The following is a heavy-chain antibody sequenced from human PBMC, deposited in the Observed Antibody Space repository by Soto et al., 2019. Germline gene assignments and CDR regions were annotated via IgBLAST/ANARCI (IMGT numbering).Heavy chain of an antibody. J-gene: IGHJ5*02. CDR3: TSDASRVGSARGWFDP. V-gene: IGHV3-21*01. CDR2: ISSNSAYI. D-gene: IGHD6-25*01. Sequence: GGSLRLSCAASGFTFRSFTMNWVRQAPGKGLEWVSTISSNSAYIYYTDALRGRFTISRDNAKNSLHLQMNSLRAEDTAVYYCTSDASRVGSARGWFDPLGPGTLVTVSA. CDR1: GFTFRSFT.